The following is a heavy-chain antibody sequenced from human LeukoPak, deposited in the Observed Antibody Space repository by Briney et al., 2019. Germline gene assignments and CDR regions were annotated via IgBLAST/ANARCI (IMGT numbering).Heavy chain of an antibody. D-gene: IGHD3-10*01. CDR2: ISGSGGRT. J-gene: IGHJ4*02. Sequence: GGSLRLSCEGSGFTFSNRWMNWVRQAPGKGLEWVSVISGSGGRTYYADSAKGRFTISRDNSKKTLYLQMNSLRAEDTAVYYCAKGDGFGLLWFAEVFDYWGQGTLVTVSS. CDR3: AKGDGFGLLWFAEVFDY. V-gene: IGHV3-23*01. CDR1: GFTFSNRW.